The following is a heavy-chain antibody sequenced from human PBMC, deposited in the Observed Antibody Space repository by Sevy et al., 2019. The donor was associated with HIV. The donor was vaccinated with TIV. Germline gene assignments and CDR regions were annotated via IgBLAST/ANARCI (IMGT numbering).Heavy chain of an antibody. D-gene: IGHD2-15*01. CDR3: TRQPSLAYCSGGSCYVLISGMDV. Sequence: GGSLRLSCAASGFTFSGSAMHWVRQASGKGLEWVGRIRSKANSYATAYAASVKGRFTISRDDSKNTAYLQMNSLKTEETAVYYCTRQPSLAYCSGGSCYVLISGMDVWGQGTTVTVSS. V-gene: IGHV3-73*01. CDR2: IRSKANSYAT. J-gene: IGHJ6*02. CDR1: GFTFSGSA.